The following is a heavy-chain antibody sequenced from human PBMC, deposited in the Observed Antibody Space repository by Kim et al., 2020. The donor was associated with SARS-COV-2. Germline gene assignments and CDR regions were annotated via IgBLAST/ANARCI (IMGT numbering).Heavy chain of an antibody. Sequence: SETLSLTCTVSGGSISSSSYYWGWIRQPPGKGLEWIGSIYYSGSTYYNPSLKSRVTISVDTSKNQFSLKLSSVTAADTAVYYCARHGSNIAAAGSSGNDAFDIWGQGTMVTVSS. CDR2: IYYSGST. D-gene: IGHD6-13*01. J-gene: IGHJ3*02. CDR3: ARHGSNIAAAGSSGNDAFDI. CDR1: GGSISSSSYY. V-gene: IGHV4-39*01.